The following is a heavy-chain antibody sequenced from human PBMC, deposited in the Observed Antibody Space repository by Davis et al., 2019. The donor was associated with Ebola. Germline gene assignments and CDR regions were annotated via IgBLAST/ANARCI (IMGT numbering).Heavy chain of an antibody. V-gene: IGHV1-18*04. CDR1: GYTFTSYG. D-gene: IGHD1-26*01. Sequence: ASVKVSCKASGYTFTSYGITWVRQAPGQGLEWMGWINPHNGNTNYAQKFRGRVTITADKSTRIAYMERSSLRSEEPAVYYGTRGVGPIDYWGQGTLVTVSS. J-gene: IGHJ4*02. CDR3: TRGVGPIDY. CDR2: INPHNGNT.